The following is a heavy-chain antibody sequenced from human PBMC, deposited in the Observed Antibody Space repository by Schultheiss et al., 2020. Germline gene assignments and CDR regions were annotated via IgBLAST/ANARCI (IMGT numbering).Heavy chain of an antibody. J-gene: IGHJ6*02. V-gene: IGHV4-39*01. D-gene: IGHD3-3*01. Sequence: SATLSLTCTVSGGSITSSDYYWAWIRQPPGKGLEWIGNIYYSGSAYYNPSLQSRVTISVDTSKNQFSLKLKSVTAADTAVYYCARQSGYPLTYDYNYGLDVWGQGTAVTGSS. CDR3: ARQSGYPLTYDYNYGLDV. CDR2: IYYSGSA. CDR1: GGSITSSDYY.